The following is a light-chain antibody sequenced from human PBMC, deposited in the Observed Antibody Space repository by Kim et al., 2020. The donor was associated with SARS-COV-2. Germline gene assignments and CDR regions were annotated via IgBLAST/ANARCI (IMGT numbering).Light chain of an antibody. CDR1: SSNIGNNF. Sequence: QSVLTQPPSASGTPGQRVTISCSGSSSNIGNNFVYWYQQVPGMAPKRLIYKNTERPSGVPDRFSGSKSGTSASLAISGLRSGDEADYYCVAWDNTRTGWVFGGGTQLTV. V-gene: IGLV1-47*01. CDR2: KNT. CDR3: VAWDNTRTGWV. J-gene: IGLJ3*02.